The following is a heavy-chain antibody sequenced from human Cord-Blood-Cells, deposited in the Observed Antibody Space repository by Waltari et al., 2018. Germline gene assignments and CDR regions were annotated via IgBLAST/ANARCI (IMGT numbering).Heavy chain of an antibody. CDR1: GGSISSSSYY. CDR2: IYYSGST. J-gene: IGHJ4*02. V-gene: IGHV4-39*01. D-gene: IGHD6-6*01. Sequence: QLQLQESGPGLVKPSETLSLTCTVSGGSISSSSYYWGWIRQPQGKGLEWIGGIYYSGSTYYNPSLKSRVTISVDTSKNQFSLKLSSVTAADTAVYYCARAYSSSYYFDYWGQGTLVTVSS. CDR3: ARAYSSSYYFDY.